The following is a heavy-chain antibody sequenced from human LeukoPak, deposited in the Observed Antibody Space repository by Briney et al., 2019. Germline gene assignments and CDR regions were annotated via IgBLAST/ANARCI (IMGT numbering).Heavy chain of an antibody. J-gene: IGHJ4*02. V-gene: IGHV3-74*01. D-gene: IGHD3-22*01. CDR3: AAGRSGLIYDPWD. Sequence: QPGGSLRLSCAASGFTFSSYWMHWVRQAPGEGLVWVSRLNNHGSRTSYADSVKGRFTISRDNSKNTLYLQMSSLRVEDTAVYYCAAGRSGLIYDPWDWGQGALVTVSS. CDR1: GFTFSSYW. CDR2: LNNHGSRT.